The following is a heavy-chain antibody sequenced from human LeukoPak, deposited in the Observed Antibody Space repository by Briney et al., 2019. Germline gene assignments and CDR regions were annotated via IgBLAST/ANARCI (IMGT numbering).Heavy chain of an antibody. Sequence: VASVKVSCKAYGYTFTSYDINWVRQATGQGLEWMGWMNPNSGNTGYAQKFQGRVTMTRNTSISTAYMELSSLRSEDTAVYYCAIGLWFGELLRLDDAFDIWGQGTMVTVSS. CDR3: AIGLWFGELLRLDDAFDI. CDR1: GYTFTSYD. V-gene: IGHV1-8*01. D-gene: IGHD3-10*01. CDR2: MNPNSGNT. J-gene: IGHJ3*02.